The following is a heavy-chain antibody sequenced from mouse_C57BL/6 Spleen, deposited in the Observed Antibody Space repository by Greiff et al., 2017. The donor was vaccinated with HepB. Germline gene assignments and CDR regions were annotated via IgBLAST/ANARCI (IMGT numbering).Heavy chain of an antibody. D-gene: IGHD1-1*01. V-gene: IGHV1-81*01. J-gene: IGHJ1*03. CDR1: GYTFTSYG. Sequence: VKLMESGAELARPGASVKLSCKASGYTFTSYGISWVKQRTGQGLEWIGEIYPRSGNTYYNEKFKGKATLTADKSSSTAYMELRSLTSEESAVYFCARWDYYGSSPYWYFDVWGTGTTVTVSS. CDR3: ARWDYYGSSPYWYFDV. CDR2: IYPRSGNT.